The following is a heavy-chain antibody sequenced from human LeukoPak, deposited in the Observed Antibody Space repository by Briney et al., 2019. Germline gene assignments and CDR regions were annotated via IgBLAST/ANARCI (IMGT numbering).Heavy chain of an antibody. J-gene: IGHJ4*02. CDR1: GDSISSDP. CDR2: IQYSGTT. D-gene: IGHD1-26*01. V-gene: IGHV4-59*08. CDR3: ASTKYSGTYCLDY. Sequence: PSETLSLSCTVSGDSISSDPWSWIRQPPGKGLEWLGYIQYSGTTKYNPSLRSRVTMSLDTSKNQVSLKLSSVTAADTAVYYCASTKYSGTYCLDYWGRGTLVTVSS.